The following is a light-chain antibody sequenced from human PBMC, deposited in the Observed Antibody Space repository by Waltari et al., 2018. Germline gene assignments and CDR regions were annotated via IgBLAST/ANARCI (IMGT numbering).Light chain of an antibody. CDR2: DVT. Sequence: QSALTQPASVSGSPGQSITFSCTGINSDVGTCDFVSWYQQHPGKVPKLIIYDVTNRPSGFSNRVSGSKSGNTASLTISGLQSEDEADYYCSSYTSTNSLVFGTGTKVTFL. CDR3: SSYTSTNSLV. V-gene: IGLV2-14*03. CDR1: NSDVGTCDF. J-gene: IGLJ1*01.